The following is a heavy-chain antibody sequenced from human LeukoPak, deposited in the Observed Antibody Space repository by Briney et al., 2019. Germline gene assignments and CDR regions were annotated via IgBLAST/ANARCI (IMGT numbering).Heavy chain of an antibody. Sequence: GASVKVSCKASGGTFSSYAISWVRQAPGQGLEWMGGIIPIFGTANYAQKFQGRVTITADESTSTAYMELSSLRSEDTAVYYCASRGLHYYDSSGYYYGVWGQGTLVTVSS. D-gene: IGHD3-22*01. CDR1: GGTFSSYA. CDR3: ASRGLHYYDSSGYYYGV. CDR2: IIPIFGTA. V-gene: IGHV1-69*13. J-gene: IGHJ4*02.